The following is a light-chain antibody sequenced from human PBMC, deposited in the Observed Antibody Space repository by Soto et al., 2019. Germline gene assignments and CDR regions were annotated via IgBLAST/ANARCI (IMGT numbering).Light chain of an antibody. Sequence: DIVMTQTPLSLPVTPGEPASISCRSSQSLFDSDDGNTYLDWYLQKPGQSPQLLIYMVSYRASGVPDRFSGSGSGTDFTLKISRVEAEDVGLYYCMQRLVLPFTFGQGTKLEIK. CDR1: QSLFDSDDGNTY. V-gene: IGKV2-40*01. CDR2: MVS. J-gene: IGKJ2*01. CDR3: MQRLVLPFT.